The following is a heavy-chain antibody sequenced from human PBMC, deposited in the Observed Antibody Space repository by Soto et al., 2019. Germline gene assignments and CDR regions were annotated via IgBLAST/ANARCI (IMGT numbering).Heavy chain of an antibody. Sequence: SETLSLTCTGSGGSIRSSSYYWGWIRQPPGKGLEWIGNIYYSGSTYYNPSLKSRVTISVDTSKNQFSLKLSSVTAADTAVYYCARHHFYDSSGYYPDYWGQGTLVTVSS. CDR3: ARHHFYDSSGYYPDY. CDR1: GGSIRSSSYY. V-gene: IGHV4-39*01. D-gene: IGHD3-22*01. J-gene: IGHJ4*02. CDR2: IYYSGST.